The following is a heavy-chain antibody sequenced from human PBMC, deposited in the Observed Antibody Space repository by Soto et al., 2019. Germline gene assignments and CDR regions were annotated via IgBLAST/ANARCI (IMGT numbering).Heavy chain of an antibody. J-gene: IGHJ4*02. CDR3: ESGGLEPFDN. CDR2: ISDYGRI. V-gene: IGHV3-74*01. CDR1: GFTFGNYW. Sequence: AGGSLRLSCAASGFTFGNYWMHWVRQAPGKGLVWVSRISDYGRINYADSVKDRFIISRDDARSELYLQLNDLRVEDTANSYCESGGLEPFDNWGQGALVTVSS. D-gene: IGHD1-1*01.